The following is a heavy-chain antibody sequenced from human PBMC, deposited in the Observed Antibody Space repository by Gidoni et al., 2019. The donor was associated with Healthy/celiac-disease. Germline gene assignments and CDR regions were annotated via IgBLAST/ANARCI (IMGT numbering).Heavy chain of an antibody. Sequence: QVQLQESGPGLVKPSETLSLTCTVSGGSISSYYWSWIRQPPGKGLEWIGYIYYSGSTNYNPSLKSRVTISVDTSKNQFSLKLSSVTAADTAVYYCARVDRGDYDFWSGYYPYYYYGMDVWGQGTTVTVSS. CDR3: ARVDRGDYDFWSGYYPYYYYGMDV. CDR1: GGSISSYY. J-gene: IGHJ6*02. CDR2: IYYSGST. V-gene: IGHV4-59*01. D-gene: IGHD3-3*01.